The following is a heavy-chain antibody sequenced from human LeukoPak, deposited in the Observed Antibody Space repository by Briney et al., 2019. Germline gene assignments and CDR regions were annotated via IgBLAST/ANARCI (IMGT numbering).Heavy chain of an antibody. CDR3: ARMSGSGSYYNRKYHFDY. D-gene: IGHD3-10*01. V-gene: IGHV4-39*01. J-gene: IGHJ4*02. Sequence: SETLSLTCSVSGGSTSNTTYYWGWIRQPPGKGLEWIGSIYYSGTTYYNPSLKSRVTVSVDTSKNQFSLKLSSVTAADTAVYYCARMSGSGSYYNRKYHFDYWGQGTLVTVSS. CDR1: GGSTSNTTYY. CDR2: IYYSGTT.